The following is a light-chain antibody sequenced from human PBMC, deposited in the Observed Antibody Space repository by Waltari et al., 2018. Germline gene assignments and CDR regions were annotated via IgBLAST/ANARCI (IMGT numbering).Light chain of an antibody. V-gene: IGLV2-14*03. Sequence: QSALTQPAPVSASPGQSPTISCPATSGAVGADAYVSCYQPHPAKAPQLLIYDVNQRPSWVSHRFSASKSGNTASLTIFGLQAEDEADYYCLSYPSTTTYVVVGGGTKLTVL. CDR3: LSYPSTTTYVV. CDR1: SGAVGADAY. CDR2: DVN. J-gene: IGLJ2*01.